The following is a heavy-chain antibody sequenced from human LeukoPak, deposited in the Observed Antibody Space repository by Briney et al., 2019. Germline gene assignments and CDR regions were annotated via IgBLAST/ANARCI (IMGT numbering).Heavy chain of an antibody. D-gene: IGHD3-10*01. CDR1: GGSFSGYY. CDR3: ARVVRGEGYYYGMDV. Sequence: PSETLSLTCAVYGGSFSGYYWSWIRQPPGKGLEWFGEINHSGSTNYNPSLKSRVTISVDTSKNQFSLKLSSVTAADTAVYYCARVVRGEGYYYGMDVWGQGTTVTVSS. V-gene: IGHV4-34*01. J-gene: IGHJ6*02. CDR2: INHSGST.